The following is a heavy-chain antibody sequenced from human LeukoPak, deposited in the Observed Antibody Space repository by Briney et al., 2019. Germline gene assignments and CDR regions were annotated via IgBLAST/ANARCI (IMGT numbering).Heavy chain of an antibody. J-gene: IGHJ4*02. Sequence: PSETLSLTCTVSGGSISSYYWSWIRQPPGKGLEWIGEINHSGSTNYNPSLKSRVTISVDTSKNQFSLKLSSVTAADTAVYYCARDHPNTEMATIPYFDYWGQGTLVTVSS. D-gene: IGHD5-24*01. V-gene: IGHV4-34*01. CDR3: ARDHPNTEMATIPYFDY. CDR2: INHSGST. CDR1: GGSISSYY.